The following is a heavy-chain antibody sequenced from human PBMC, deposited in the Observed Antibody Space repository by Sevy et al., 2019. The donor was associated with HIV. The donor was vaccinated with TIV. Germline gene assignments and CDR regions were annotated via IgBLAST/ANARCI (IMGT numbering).Heavy chain of an antibody. D-gene: IGHD3-22*01. Sequence: GGSLRLSCAASGFTFSSYAMHWVRQAPGKGLEWEAVISYDGSNKYYADSEKGRFTISRDNSKNTLYLQMNSLRAEDTAVYYCARDQYHDSSGSPYFDYWGQGTLVTVSS. V-gene: IGHV3-30-3*01. CDR2: ISYDGSNK. J-gene: IGHJ4*02. CDR1: GFTFSSYA. CDR3: ARDQYHDSSGSPYFDY.